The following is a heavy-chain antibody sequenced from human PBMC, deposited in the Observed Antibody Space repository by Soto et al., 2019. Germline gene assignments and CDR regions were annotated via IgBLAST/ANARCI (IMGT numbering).Heavy chain of an antibody. CDR2: INPNSGGT. Sequence: ASVKVSCKASGYTFTGYYMHWVRQAPGQGLERMGWINPNSGGTNYAQKFQGWVTMTRDTSISTAYMELSRLRSDDTAVYYCARGPGSAYCGGDCYWDWFDPWGQGTLVTVSS. V-gene: IGHV1-2*04. CDR1: GYTFTGYY. D-gene: IGHD2-21*02. J-gene: IGHJ5*02. CDR3: ARGPGSAYCGGDCYWDWFDP.